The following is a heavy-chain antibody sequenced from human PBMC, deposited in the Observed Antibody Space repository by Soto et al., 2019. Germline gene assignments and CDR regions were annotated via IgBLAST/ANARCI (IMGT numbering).Heavy chain of an antibody. CDR3: ARRGSKGSCTIGVCYTLDY. CDR2: INPSDGST. Sequence: QVQLVQSGAEVKKPGASVKVSCKASGYTFTSYYMHWVRQAPGQGLEWMGIINPSDGSTSYAQKFQGRVTMTRATSTSTFYMEVSSLRSEDTAVYYCARRGSKGSCTIGVCYTLDYWGQGTLVTVSS. V-gene: IGHV1-46*01. D-gene: IGHD2-8*01. J-gene: IGHJ4*02. CDR1: GYTFTSYY.